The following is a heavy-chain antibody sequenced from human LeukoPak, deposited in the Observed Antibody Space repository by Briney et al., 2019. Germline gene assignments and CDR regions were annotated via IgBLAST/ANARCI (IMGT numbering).Heavy chain of an antibody. Sequence: GGSLRLSCAASGFTFSSYSMNWVRQAPGKGLEWVSSISSSSSYIYYADSVKGRFTISRDNAKNSLYLQMNSLRAEDTAVYYCARLFGGSRGYFDYWGQGTLVTVSS. CDR1: GFTFSSYS. D-gene: IGHD3-10*01. J-gene: IGHJ4*02. CDR3: ARLFGGSRGYFDY. CDR2: ISSSSSYI. V-gene: IGHV3-21*01.